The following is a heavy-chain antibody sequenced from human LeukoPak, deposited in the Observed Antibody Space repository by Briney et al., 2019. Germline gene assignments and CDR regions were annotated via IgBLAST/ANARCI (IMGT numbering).Heavy chain of an antibody. CDR1: GGSFSRYY. D-gene: IGHD4-17*01. V-gene: IGHV4-34*01. J-gene: IGHJ2*01. CDR2: INHSGST. CDR3: ASLDYGDYWYFDL. Sequence: SETLSLTCAVYGGSFSRYYWSWIRQPPGKGLEWIGEINHSGSTNYNPSLKSRATISVDKSKNQFSLKLSSVTAADTAVYYCASLDYGDYWYFDLWGRGTLVTVSS.